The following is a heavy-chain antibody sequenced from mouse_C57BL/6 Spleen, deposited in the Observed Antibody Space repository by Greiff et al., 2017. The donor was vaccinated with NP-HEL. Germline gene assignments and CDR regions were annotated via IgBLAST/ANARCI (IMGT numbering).Heavy chain of an antibody. V-gene: IGHV2-9-1*01. CDR2: IWTGGGT. CDR3: ARNGVVAPYWYFDV. J-gene: IGHJ1*03. D-gene: IGHD1-1*01. Sequence: QVQLQQSGPGLVAPSQSLSITCTVSGFSLTSYAISWVRQPPGKGLEWLGVIWTGGGTNYNSALKSRLSISKDNSKSQVFLKMNSLQTDDTARYYCARNGVVAPYWYFDVWGTGTTVTVSS. CDR1: GFSLTSYA.